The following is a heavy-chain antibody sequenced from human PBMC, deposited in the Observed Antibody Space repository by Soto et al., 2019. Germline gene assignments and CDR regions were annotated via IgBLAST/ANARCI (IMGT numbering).Heavy chain of an antibody. V-gene: IGHV3-74*01. CDR2: INSDGSST. CDR1: GFTFSSYW. CDR3: ARDQVPGRTDHGMDV. Sequence: GGSLRLSCAASGFTFSSYWMHWVRQAPEKGLVWVSRINSDGSSTSYADSVKGRFTISRDNAKNTLYLQMNSLRAEDTAVYYCARDQVPGRTDHGMDVWGQGTTVTVSS. J-gene: IGHJ6*02.